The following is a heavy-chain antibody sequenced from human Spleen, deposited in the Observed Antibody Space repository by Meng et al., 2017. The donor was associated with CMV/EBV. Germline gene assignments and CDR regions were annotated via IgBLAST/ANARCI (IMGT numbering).Heavy chain of an antibody. CDR1: GFSLSTSGVG. CDR2: IYWDDDK. J-gene: IGHJ4*02. Sequence: QITLKESGPPLVKPTQTLTLTCTFSGFSLSTSGVGVGWIRQPPGKALEWLALIYWDDDKRYSPSLKSRLTITKDTSKNQVVLTMTNMDPVDTATYYCAHLNSSGWYFDYWGQGTLVTVSS. CDR3: AHLNSSGWYFDY. D-gene: IGHD6-19*01. V-gene: IGHV2-5*02.